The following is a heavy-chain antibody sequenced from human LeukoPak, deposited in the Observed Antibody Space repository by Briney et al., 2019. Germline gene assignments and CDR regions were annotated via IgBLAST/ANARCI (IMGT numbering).Heavy chain of an antibody. J-gene: IGHJ4*02. CDR3: AREGYSYGSYVDY. CDR1: GGSISSSSYY. D-gene: IGHD5-18*01. Sequence: SETLSLTCTVSGGSISSSSYYWGWIRQPPGKGLEWIGSIYYSGSTYYNPSLKSRVTISVDTSKNQFSLQLSSVTAADTAVYYCAREGYSYGSYVDYWGQGTLVTVSS. V-gene: IGHV4-39*07. CDR2: IYYSGST.